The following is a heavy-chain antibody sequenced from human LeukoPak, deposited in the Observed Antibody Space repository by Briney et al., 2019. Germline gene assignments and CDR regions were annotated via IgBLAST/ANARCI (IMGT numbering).Heavy chain of an antibody. CDR3: ARSRLGLWLSVIDY. D-gene: IGHD3-9*01. CDR1: GFTFNIYS. CDR2: TSHDESTK. Sequence: GRSLRLSCEPSGFTFNIYSMYWIRQTPDKGLEWLAVTSHDESTKLYADSVKGRFTISRDNSKNTVYLLMNSLRLDDTGIYCCARSRLGLWLSVIDYWGQGSLVTVSA. J-gene: IGHJ4*02. V-gene: IGHV3-30*04.